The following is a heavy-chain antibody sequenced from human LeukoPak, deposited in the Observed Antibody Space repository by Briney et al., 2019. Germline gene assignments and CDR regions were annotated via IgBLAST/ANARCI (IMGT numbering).Heavy chain of an antibody. CDR3: ARGGLSSVARDDAFDI. V-gene: IGHV4-59*12. J-gene: IGHJ3*02. CDR2: IYYSGSA. CDR1: GGSISSYY. D-gene: IGHD5-12*01. Sequence: SETLSLTCTVSGGSISSYYWSWIRQPPGKGLEWIGYIYYSGSANYNPSLKSRVTISVDTSKNQFSLKLSSVTAADTAVYHCARGGLSSVARDDAFDIWGQGTMVTVSS.